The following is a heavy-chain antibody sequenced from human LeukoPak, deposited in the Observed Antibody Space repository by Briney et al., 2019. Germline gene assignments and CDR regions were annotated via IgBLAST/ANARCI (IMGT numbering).Heavy chain of an antibody. Sequence: GGSLRLSCAASGFTFSSYAMSWVRQAPGKGLEWVSAISGSGGSTYYADSVKGRLTISRDNSKNTLHLQMNSLRAEDTAVYYCASPPVDTAMVTFDYWGQGTLVTVSS. V-gene: IGHV3-23*01. J-gene: IGHJ4*02. D-gene: IGHD5-18*01. CDR2: ISGSGGST. CDR3: ASPPVDTAMVTFDY. CDR1: GFTFSSYA.